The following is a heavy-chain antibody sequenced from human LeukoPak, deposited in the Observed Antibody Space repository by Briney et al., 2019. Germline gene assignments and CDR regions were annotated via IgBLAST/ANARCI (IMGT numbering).Heavy chain of an antibody. CDR1: GFTFSSYS. V-gene: IGHV3-30*18. CDR2: ISYDGSNK. Sequence: GGSLRLSCAASGFTFSSYSMNWVRQAPGKGLEWVAVISYDGSNKYYADSVKGRFTISRDNSKNTLYLQMNSLRAEDTAVYYCAKARPASITMVRGAIRYFDYWGQGTLVTVSS. D-gene: IGHD3-10*01. J-gene: IGHJ4*02. CDR3: AKARPASITMVRGAIRYFDY.